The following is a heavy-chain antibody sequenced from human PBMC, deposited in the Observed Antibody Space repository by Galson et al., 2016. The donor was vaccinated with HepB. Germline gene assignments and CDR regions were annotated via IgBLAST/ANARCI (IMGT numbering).Heavy chain of an antibody. J-gene: IGHJ4*02. CDR1: GYTFTKYG. Sequence: SVKVSCKASGYTFTKYGITWVRQAPGQGLEWMGWSSAYIGNINYSPKFQDRVTMTTDTSATTAYMELNSLRSDDTAVYYCARGGDSRSGFCDYWGQGTLVSVSS. CDR3: ARGGDSRSGFCDY. D-gene: IGHD3-22*01. V-gene: IGHV1-18*04. CDR2: SSAYIGNI.